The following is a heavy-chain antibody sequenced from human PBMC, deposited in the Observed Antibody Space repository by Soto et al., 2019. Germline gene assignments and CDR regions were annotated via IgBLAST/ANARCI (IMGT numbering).Heavy chain of an antibody. CDR3: ARGDKMVTPFALSWFDP. CDR1: GGSISSGGYY. V-gene: IGHV4-31*03. D-gene: IGHD2-15*01. J-gene: IGHJ5*02. CDR2: IYYSGST. Sequence: SETLSLTCTVSGGSISSGGYYWSWIRQHPGKGLEWIGYIYYSGSTYYNPSLKSRVTISVDTSKNQFSLKLSSVTAADTAVYYCARGDKMVTPFALSWFDPWGQGTLVTVSS.